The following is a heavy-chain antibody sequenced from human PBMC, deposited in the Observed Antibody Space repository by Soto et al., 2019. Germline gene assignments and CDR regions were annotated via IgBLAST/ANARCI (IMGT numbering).Heavy chain of an antibody. D-gene: IGHD2-2*01. Sequence: PGGSLRLSCAASGFTFSSYSMNWVRQAPGKGLEWVSSISSSSSYIYYADSVKGRFTISRDNAKNSLYLQMNSLRAEDTAVYYCARDGCSSTSCLDYWGQGTLVTVSS. CDR3: ARDGCSSTSCLDY. V-gene: IGHV3-21*01. CDR2: ISSSSSYI. J-gene: IGHJ4*02. CDR1: GFTFSSYS.